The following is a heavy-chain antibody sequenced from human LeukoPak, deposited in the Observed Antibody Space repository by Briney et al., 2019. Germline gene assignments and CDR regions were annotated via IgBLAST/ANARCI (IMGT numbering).Heavy chain of an antibody. V-gene: IGHV3-23*01. J-gene: IGHJ4*02. CDR3: AKGYRMTTVVDPFNY. D-gene: IGHD4-23*01. Sequence: GGSLRLSCAASGFTFSSYAMSWVRQAPGKGLEWVSGITGSGGSTYYADSVKGRFTISRDNSKNTLYLQMNSLRAEDTAVYYCAKGYRMTTVVDPFNYWGQGTLVTVSS. CDR1: GFTFSSYA. CDR2: ITGSGGST.